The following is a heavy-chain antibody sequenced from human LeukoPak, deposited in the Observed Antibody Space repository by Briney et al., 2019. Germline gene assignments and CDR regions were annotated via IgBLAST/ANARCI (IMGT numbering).Heavy chain of an antibody. J-gene: IGHJ4*02. Sequence: PGGSPRLSCAASGFTFYDYTIHCVCQAPGKGVEWVSLISCDGGSTYYADSVKGRFSISRDNSKSFLYMQMNTLRTEDSALYYCAKDMGRDGYNYPDYWGQGTLVTVST. CDR1: GFTFYDYT. D-gene: IGHD5-24*01. CDR2: ISCDGGST. CDR3: AKDMGRDGYNYPDY. V-gene: IGHV3-43*01.